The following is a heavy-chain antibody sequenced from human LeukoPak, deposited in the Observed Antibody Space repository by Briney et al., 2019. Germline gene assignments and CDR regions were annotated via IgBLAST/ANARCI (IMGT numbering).Heavy chain of an antibody. Sequence: GESLQISCKGSGYSFTNYWIGWVRQMPGKGLEWMGIIYPGDSGTRYIPSFQGQVTISVDKSINTAYLQWSSLEASDTAMYYCARRVDSYWFFDYWGQGTLVTVSS. CDR2: IYPGDSGT. D-gene: IGHD1-26*01. J-gene: IGHJ4*02. V-gene: IGHV5-51*01. CDR3: ARRVDSYWFFDY. CDR1: GYSFTNYW.